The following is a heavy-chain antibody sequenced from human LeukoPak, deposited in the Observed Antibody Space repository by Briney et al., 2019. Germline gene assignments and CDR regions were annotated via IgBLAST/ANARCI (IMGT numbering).Heavy chain of an antibody. CDR1: GFTFRSFG. V-gene: IGHV3-23*01. D-gene: IGHD3-10*01. CDR3: ARKSASGNYPLGY. CDR2: ISSSDESSDETT. J-gene: IGHJ4*02. Sequence: GGSLRLSCAASGFTFRSFGMSWVRQAPGKGLEWVSVISSSDESSDETTYYADSVKGRFTISRDNVKNTVFLQMSSLRAEDTALYYCARKSASGNYPLGYWGQGTLVTVSS.